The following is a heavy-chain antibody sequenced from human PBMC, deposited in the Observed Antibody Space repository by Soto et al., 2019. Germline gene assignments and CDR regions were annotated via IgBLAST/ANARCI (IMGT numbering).Heavy chain of an antibody. CDR1: GFTFSSYA. D-gene: IGHD3-10*01. CDR2: ISASGGST. CDR3: AKGPVRFDY. V-gene: IGHV3-23*01. J-gene: IGHJ4*02. Sequence: GGSLRLSCAASGFTFSSYAMSWVRQAPGKGLEWVSAISASGGSTYYADSVKGRFTISRDNSQNTLYLQVNSLRAEDTAVYYCAKGPVRFDYWGQGTLVTVSS.